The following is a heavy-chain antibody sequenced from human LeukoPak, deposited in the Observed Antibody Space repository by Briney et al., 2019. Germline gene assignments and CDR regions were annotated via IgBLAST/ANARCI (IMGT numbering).Heavy chain of an antibody. CDR2: ISVSGGVR. CDR1: GYPFSSYS. J-gene: IGHJ4*02. D-gene: IGHD2/OR15-2a*01. V-gene: IGHV3-48*02. CDR3: ARDRGYFYDQLDY. Sequence: GGSLRLSCVASGYPFSSYSMNWIRQAPGKGLEWVSYISVSGGVRSYADSVKGRFTISRDDARNSLYLQMNSLKDEDAAVYYCARDRGYFYDQLDYWGQGTLVTVSS.